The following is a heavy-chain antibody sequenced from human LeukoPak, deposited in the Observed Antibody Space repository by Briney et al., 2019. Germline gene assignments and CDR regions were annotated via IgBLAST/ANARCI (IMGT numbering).Heavy chain of an antibody. J-gene: IGHJ4*02. CDR2: IIPIFGTA. V-gene: IGHV1-69*13. CDR1: GGTFSSYA. Sequence: ASVKVSCTASGGTFSSYAISWVRQAPGQGLEWMGGIIPIFGTANYAQKFQGRVTITADESTSTAYMELSSLRSEDTAVYYCASRYSSGSRLFDYWAQGTRATVP. CDR3: ASRYSSGSRLFDY. D-gene: IGHD6-19*01.